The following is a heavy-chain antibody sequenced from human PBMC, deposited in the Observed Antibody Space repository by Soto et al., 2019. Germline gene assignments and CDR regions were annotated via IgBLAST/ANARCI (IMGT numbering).Heavy chain of an antibody. J-gene: IGHJ5*02. Sequence: ASVKVSCKASGYSFVSYGLTWVRQAPGQGLEWMGWISPNTGDTNYAQKFQGRVTMTTDTSTSTLYMELRSLRSDDTAVYYCARVVVVTAANYFDPWGQGTLVTVSS. CDR2: ISPNTGDT. CDR1: GYSFVSYG. CDR3: ARVVVVTAANYFDP. V-gene: IGHV1-18*01. D-gene: IGHD2-21*02.